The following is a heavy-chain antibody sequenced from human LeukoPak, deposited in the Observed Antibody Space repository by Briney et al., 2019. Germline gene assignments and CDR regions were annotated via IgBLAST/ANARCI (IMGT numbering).Heavy chain of an antibody. J-gene: IGHJ4*02. V-gene: IGHV4-59*01. CDR1: GGSISSYY. D-gene: IGHD4-23*01. CDR2: IYYSGST. CDR3: ARVQAYGGKGYFDY. Sequence: TSETLSLTCTVSGGSISSYYWSWIRQPPGKGLEWIGYIYYSGSTNYNPSLKSRVTISVDTSKNQFSLKLSSVTAADTVVYYCARVQAYGGKGYFDYWGQGTLVTVSS.